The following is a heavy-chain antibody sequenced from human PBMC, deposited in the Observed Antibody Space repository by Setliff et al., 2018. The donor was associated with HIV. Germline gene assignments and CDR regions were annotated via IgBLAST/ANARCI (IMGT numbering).Heavy chain of an antibody. J-gene: IGHJ4*02. CDR2: IYYSGST. D-gene: IGHD3-10*01. CDR3: ARARGPEGYFDS. CDR1: GGSIDTGSYY. Sequence: SETLSLTCTVSGGSIDTGSYYWGWIRQPPGKGLESIGTIYYSGSTYYKSSLKSRLTISVDTSKNQFSLKMSSVTAADTAVYYCARARGPEGYFDSWGQGTLVTVSS. V-gene: IGHV4-39*07.